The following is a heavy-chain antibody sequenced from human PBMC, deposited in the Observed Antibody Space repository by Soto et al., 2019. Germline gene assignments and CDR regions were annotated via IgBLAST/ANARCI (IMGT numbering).Heavy chain of an antibody. CDR3: ARHIDDHVHEYYIGFDP. CDR2: IDPSDSYT. J-gene: IGHJ5*02. D-gene: IGHD3-10*01. Sequence: PGESLKISCKTSGYIFTNYWITWVRQTPERGLEWMGRIDPSDSYTSYSPSFRGHVTISVDRSISTVYLHWSSLKASDTAMYYCARHIDDHVHEYYIGFDPWGQGTLVTVSS. V-gene: IGHV5-10-1*01. CDR1: GYIFTNYW.